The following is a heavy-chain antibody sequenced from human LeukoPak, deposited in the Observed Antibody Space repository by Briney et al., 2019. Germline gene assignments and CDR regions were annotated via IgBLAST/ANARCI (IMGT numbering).Heavy chain of an antibody. V-gene: IGHV1-24*01. CDR3: AALDSSSWSWFDP. Sequence: ASVKVSCKVSGYTLTELSMHWVRQAPRKGLEWMGGFDPKDGETIYAQKFQGRVTMTEDTSTDTAYMELSSLRSEDTAVYYCAALDSSSWSWFDPWGQGTLVLVSS. D-gene: IGHD6-13*01. CDR1: GYTLTELS. CDR2: FDPKDGET. J-gene: IGHJ5*02.